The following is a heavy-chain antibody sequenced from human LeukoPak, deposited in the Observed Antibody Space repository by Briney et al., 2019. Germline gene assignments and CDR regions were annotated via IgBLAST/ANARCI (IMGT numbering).Heavy chain of an antibody. CDR3: ARVGGAAAGYYYYYYMDV. V-gene: IGHV3-7*01. D-gene: IGHD6-13*01. CDR1: GFTLNNYW. Sequence: GGSLRLSCAASGFTLNNYWMTWARRAPGKGLEWVANINQDGSEKYYVDSVKGRFTISRDNAKNTLYLQMNSLRAEDTAVYYCARVGGAAAGYYYYYYMDVWGKGTTVTVSS. CDR2: INQDGSEK. J-gene: IGHJ6*03.